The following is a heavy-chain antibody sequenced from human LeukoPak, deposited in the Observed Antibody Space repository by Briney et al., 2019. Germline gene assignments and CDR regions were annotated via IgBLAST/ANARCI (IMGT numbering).Heavy chain of an antibody. J-gene: IGHJ4*02. V-gene: IGHV3-21*01. CDR3: ARETVRAVFSDY. Sequence: GGSQTLSCTPSVHPYSRYSMIGVRQAPGKGLEGVSSISSSSSYIHYADSEKGRYPLSRHHAKNSLYLQVKSMRAEDTAVYYCARETVRAVFSDYWGEGNLVTVSS. D-gene: IGHD3-10*01. CDR1: VHPYSRYS. CDR2: ISSSSSYI.